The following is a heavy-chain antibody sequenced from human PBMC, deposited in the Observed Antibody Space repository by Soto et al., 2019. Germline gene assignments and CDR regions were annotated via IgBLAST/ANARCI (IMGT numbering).Heavy chain of an antibody. CDR3: AKPRSDIVVVPAALDY. CDR1: GFTLSSYG. Sequence: PGGSLRLSCAASGFTLSSYGMNWVRQAQGKGLEGVAVIWNDGGSKYYADSVKGRFTISRDNSKNTLYLQMNSLRAEDTAVYYCAKPRSDIVVVPAALDYWGQGTLVTVSS. V-gene: IGHV3-33*06. J-gene: IGHJ4*02. CDR2: IWNDGGSK. D-gene: IGHD2-2*01.